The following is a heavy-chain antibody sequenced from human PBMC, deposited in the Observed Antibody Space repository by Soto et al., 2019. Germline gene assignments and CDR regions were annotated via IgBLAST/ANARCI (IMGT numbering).Heavy chain of an antibody. D-gene: IGHD3-22*01. Sequence: PGGSLRLSCAASGFTFSSYGMHWVRQAPGKGLEWVAVIWYDGSNKYYADSVKGRFTISRDNSKNTLYLQMNSLRAEDTAVYYCARDLRGYYDSSGSIIEPYWGQGTLVTV. CDR2: IWYDGSNK. CDR1: GFTFSSYG. V-gene: IGHV3-33*01. J-gene: IGHJ4*02. CDR3: ARDLRGYYDSSGSIIEPY.